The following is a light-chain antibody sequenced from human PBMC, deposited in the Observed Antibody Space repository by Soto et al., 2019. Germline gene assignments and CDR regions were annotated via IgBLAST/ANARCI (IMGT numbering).Light chain of an antibody. CDR1: QSVLYSSNNKNY. J-gene: IGKJ2*01. CDR2: WAS. CDR3: QEYYSTPYT. V-gene: IGKV4-1*01. Sequence: DIVMTQSPDSLAVSLGERATINCKSSQSVLYSSNNKNYLAWYQQKPGQPPKLLIYWASTRESGVPDRVSGSGFATDITITISSLPAEDVAVYYCQEYYSTPYTFGQGTKLEIK.